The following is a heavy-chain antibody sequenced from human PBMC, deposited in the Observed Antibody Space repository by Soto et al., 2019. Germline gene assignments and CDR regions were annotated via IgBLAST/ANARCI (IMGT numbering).Heavy chain of an antibody. J-gene: IGHJ4*02. CDR3: ARGLRDYDFWSGYPYFDY. CDR2: IYPGDSDT. D-gene: IGHD3-3*01. V-gene: IGHV5-51*01. CDR1: GYSFTSYW. Sequence: GESLKISCKGSGYSFTSYWIGWVRQMPGKGLEWMGIIYPGDSDTRYSPSFQGQVTISADKSISTAYLQWSSLKASDTAMYYCARGLRDYDFWSGYPYFDYWGQGTLVTVSS.